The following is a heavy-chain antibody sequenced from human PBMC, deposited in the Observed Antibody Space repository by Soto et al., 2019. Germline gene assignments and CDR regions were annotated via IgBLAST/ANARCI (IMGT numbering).Heavy chain of an antibody. CDR3: ARDGLRSSWGRYYRMDV. CDR2: IWFDGSNE. V-gene: IGHV3-33*01. D-gene: IGHD6-6*01. CDR1: GFTFSNYG. J-gene: IGHJ6*02. Sequence: QVQRVESGGGVVQPGRSLRLSCAASGFTFSNYGMHWVRQAPGKGLEWVAVIWFDGSNEYYGDSVRGRFTISRDNSKNQLYRQMKSLRAGDTAVYYCARDGLRSSWGRYYRMDVWGLGSTVTVSS.